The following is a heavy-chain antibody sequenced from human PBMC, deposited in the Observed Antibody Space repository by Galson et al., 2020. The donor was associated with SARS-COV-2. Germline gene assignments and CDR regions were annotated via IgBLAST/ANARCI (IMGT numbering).Heavy chain of an antibody. D-gene: IGHD3-22*01. V-gene: IGHV4-38-2*02. CDR1: GYSVSTTNY. Sequence: SETLSLTCTVSGYSVSTTNYWGWVRQHPGRGLEWIGSVYPSGTTYYNPSLKSRVTISVDTSKNQFSLRLDSVTAADTALYYCARQGVNRIVLVTVPGWYFDLWGRGTLVTVSS. J-gene: IGHJ2*01. CDR2: VYPSGTT. CDR3: ARQGVNRIVLVTVPGWYFDL.